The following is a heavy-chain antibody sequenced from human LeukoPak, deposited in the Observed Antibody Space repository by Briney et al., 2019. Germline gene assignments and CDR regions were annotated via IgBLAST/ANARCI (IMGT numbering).Heavy chain of an antibody. J-gene: IGHJ6*03. Sequence: PGGSLRLSCAASGFTFDNFEMNWVRQAPGKGLEWVAYISESGTTIFYGDSVGGRFTISRDNARKSVHLQMTYLRAEDTAVYYCAKFGTYYYDSSGYFDYYYYMDVWGKGTTVTVSS. CDR3: AKFGTYYYDSSGYFDYYYYMDV. CDR2: ISESGTTI. V-gene: IGHV3-48*03. CDR1: GFTFDNFE. D-gene: IGHD3-22*01.